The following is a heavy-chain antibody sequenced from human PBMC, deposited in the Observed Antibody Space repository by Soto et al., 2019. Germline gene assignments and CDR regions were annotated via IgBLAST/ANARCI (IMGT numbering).Heavy chain of an antibody. D-gene: IGHD5-12*01. Sequence: QVQLVQSGAEVRQPASSVKVSCKTSGGTFSSYAISWVRQAPGQGLEWMGGIVPIVDTSTYAQKFQGRVTIPADESTSTVYMELSSLRSDDTAVYYCVRVVAIPGYPDNWGQGTLVNVSS. CDR1: GGTFSSYA. CDR2: IVPIVDTS. CDR3: VRVVAIPGYPDN. J-gene: IGHJ4*02. V-gene: IGHV1-69*12.